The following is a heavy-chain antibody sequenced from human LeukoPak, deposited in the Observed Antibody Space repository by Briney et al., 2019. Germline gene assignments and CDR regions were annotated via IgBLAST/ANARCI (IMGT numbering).Heavy chain of an antibody. CDR3: ARDSVPINYDSSGYDY. V-gene: IGHV3-7*01. CDR2: IKQDGSEK. CDR1: GFTFSNYW. J-gene: IGHJ4*02. D-gene: IGHD3-22*01. Sequence: GGSLRLSCAGSGFTFSNYWMSWVRQAPGKGLEWVANIKQDGSEKYYVDSVKGRFTISRDNAKNSLYLQMNSLRAEDTAVYYCARDSVPINYDSSGYDYWGQGTLVTVSS.